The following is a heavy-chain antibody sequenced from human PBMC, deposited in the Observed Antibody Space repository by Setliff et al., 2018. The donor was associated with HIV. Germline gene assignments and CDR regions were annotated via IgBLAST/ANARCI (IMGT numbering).Heavy chain of an antibody. V-gene: IGHV1-2*04. CDR2: INPNSGGT. D-gene: IGHD3-22*01. J-gene: IGHJ4*02. CDR1: GYTFTDHY. Sequence: GASVKVSCKASGYTFTDHYMHWVRQAPGQGLEWMGWINPNSGGTTYAQKFQGWITMTRDTSISTAYMELSRLRSDDTAVYYCARGMDYYDTSGYYQYYFDYWGQGTLVTVSS. CDR3: ARGMDYYDTSGYYQYYFDY.